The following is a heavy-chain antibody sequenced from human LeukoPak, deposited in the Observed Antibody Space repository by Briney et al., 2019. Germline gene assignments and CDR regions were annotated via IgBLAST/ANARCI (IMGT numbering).Heavy chain of an antibody. CDR2: INSNSGCK. CDR1: GYTFIGYY. CDR3: ARAPNPIRYFDWLAYPYCDGMDV. V-gene: IGHV1-2*02. Sequence: ASVKVSCKASGYTFIGYYMHWVRQAPGRGLEWVGLINSNSGCKNCAQKFQGRFTITRDTSISTAYMELSRLRSDDTAVYYCARAPNPIRYFDWLAYPYCDGMDVWGQGTTVTVSS. D-gene: IGHD3-9*01. J-gene: IGHJ6*02.